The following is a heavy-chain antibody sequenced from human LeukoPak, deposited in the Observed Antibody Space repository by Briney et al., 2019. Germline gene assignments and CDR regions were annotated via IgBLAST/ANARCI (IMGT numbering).Heavy chain of an antibody. CDR1: GFTVSSNH. CDR2: IYSGGTT. V-gene: IGHV3-53*01. J-gene: IGHJ4*02. CDR3: ARGGAFGVDRNDY. D-gene: IGHD3-3*01. Sequence: GGSLRLSCAASGFTVSSNHMSWVRQAPGKGLEWVSLIYSGGTTYYADSVKGRFTISRDNSKNTLYLQMNSLRAEDTAVYYCARGGAFGVDRNDYWGQGTLVTVSS.